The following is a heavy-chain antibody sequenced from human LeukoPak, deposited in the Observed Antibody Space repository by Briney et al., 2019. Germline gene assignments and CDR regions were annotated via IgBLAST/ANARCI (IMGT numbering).Heavy chain of an antibody. Sequence: PGGSLRLSCAASGFTFSTYYMTWVRQAPGKGLEWVANINEDGSETYYVDSVKGRFTISRDNAKNSLYLQMNSLGAEDTAVYYCAKHRLTIFGGMDVWGKGTTVTVSS. CDR1: GFTFSTYY. CDR2: INEDGSET. CDR3: AKHRLTIFGGMDV. D-gene: IGHD3-3*01. J-gene: IGHJ6*03. V-gene: IGHV3-7*01.